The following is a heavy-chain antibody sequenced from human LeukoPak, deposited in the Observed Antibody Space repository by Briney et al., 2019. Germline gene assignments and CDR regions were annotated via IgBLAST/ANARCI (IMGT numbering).Heavy chain of an antibody. Sequence: GGSLRLSCAASGFTFSSYGMHWVRQAPGKGLERVAVIWYDGSNKYYADSVKGRFTISRDNSKNTLYLQMNSMRAEDTAVYYCARALPGSYYDSSGYYSPDIWGQGTMVTVSS. V-gene: IGHV3-33*01. D-gene: IGHD3-22*01. CDR2: IWYDGSNK. CDR3: ARALPGSYYDSSGYYSPDI. J-gene: IGHJ3*02. CDR1: GFTFSSYG.